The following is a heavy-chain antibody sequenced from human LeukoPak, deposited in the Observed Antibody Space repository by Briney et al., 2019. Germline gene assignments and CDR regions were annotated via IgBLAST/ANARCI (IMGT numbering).Heavy chain of an antibody. V-gene: IGHV3-74*01. CDR3: AREFEATGFWALDY. CDR2: MNNDGRVI. J-gene: IGHJ4*02. D-gene: IGHD3-16*01. CDR1: GFTFNTYW. Sequence: GGSLTLSCTVSGFTFNTYWMHWVRQADGKGLVWVSRMNNDGRVISYAGAVKGRFTISRDNAKNTLYLQMNGLSAEDTAVYYCAREFEATGFWALDYWGQGTLVTASS.